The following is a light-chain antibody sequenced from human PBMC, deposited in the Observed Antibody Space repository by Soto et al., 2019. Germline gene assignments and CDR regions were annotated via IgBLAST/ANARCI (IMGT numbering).Light chain of an antibody. Sequence: EIVLTQSPGTLSLSPGERATISCRASQSVSSSYLAWYQQKPGQAPRLLIYDAFNRATGIPPRFSGSGSGTDFTLTISSLEPEDFAVYYCQHRYNWPPLTFGGGTKVEIK. CDR1: QSVSSSY. CDR3: QHRYNWPPLT. CDR2: DAF. J-gene: IGKJ4*01. V-gene: IGKV3-11*01.